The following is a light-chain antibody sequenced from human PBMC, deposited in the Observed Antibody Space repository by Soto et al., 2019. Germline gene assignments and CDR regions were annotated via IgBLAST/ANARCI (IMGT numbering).Light chain of an antibody. CDR3: QHLNSYPYS. J-gene: IGKJ2*01. CDR2: AAS. CDR1: QGISSH. V-gene: IGKV1-9*01. Sequence: DIQLTQSPSFLSASVGDRVTITCRASQGISSHLAWYQQKPGKAPKLLIYAASTLQSGVPSRFSGSGSGTEFTLTIRSLQPEDFATYYCQHLNSYPYSFGQGTKLEIK.